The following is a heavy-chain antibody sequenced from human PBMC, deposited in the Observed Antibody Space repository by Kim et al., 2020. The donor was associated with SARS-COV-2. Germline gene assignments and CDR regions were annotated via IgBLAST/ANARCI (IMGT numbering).Heavy chain of an antibody. D-gene: IGHD3-10*01. J-gene: IGHJ5*02. Sequence: SETLSLTCAVYGGSFSGYYWSWIRQPPGKGLEWIGEINHSGSTNYNPSLKSRVTISVDTSKNQFSLKLSSVTAADTAVYYCARGPGSGSYYMAWGQGTLVTVSS. V-gene: IGHV4-34*01. CDR3: ARGPGSGSYYMA. CDR1: GGSFSGYY. CDR2: INHSGST.